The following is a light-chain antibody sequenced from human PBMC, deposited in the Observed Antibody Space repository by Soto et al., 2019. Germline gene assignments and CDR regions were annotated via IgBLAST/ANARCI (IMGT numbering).Light chain of an antibody. CDR1: SSNIGRNA. V-gene: IGLV1-44*01. Sequence: QSVLTQPPSASGTPGQRVTISCSGSSSNIGRNAVNWYQQLPGAAPKLLIYSHDQRPSGVPDRFSGSKSGTSASLAISGLQSEDEAHYYCVAWDDSLKGPVFGGGTKLTVL. CDR2: SHD. J-gene: IGLJ3*02. CDR3: VAWDDSLKGPV.